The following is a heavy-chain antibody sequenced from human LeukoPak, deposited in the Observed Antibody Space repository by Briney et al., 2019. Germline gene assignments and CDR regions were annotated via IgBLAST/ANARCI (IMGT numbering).Heavy chain of an antibody. CDR1: GFTFSSYA. CDR2: ISGSGGST. CDR3: AKGSGSYLVYFQH. D-gene: IGHD1-26*01. V-gene: IGHV3-23*01. J-gene: IGHJ1*01. Sequence: GGSLRLSCAASGFTFSSYAMSWVRQAPGKGLEWVSAISGSGGSTYYADTVKGRFTISRDNSKNTLYLQMNSLRAEDTAVYYCAKGSGSYLVYFQHWGQGTLVTVSS.